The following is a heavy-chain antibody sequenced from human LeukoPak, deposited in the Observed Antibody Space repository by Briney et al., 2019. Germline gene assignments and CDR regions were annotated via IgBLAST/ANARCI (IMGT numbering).Heavy chain of an antibody. D-gene: IGHD5-12*01. CDR2: ISYDGSNK. Sequence: GRSLRLSCAASGFTFSSYAMHWVRQAPGKGLEWVAVISYDGSNKYYADSVKGRFTISRDNSKNTLYLQMNSLRAEDTAVYYCARDPGDGYEFAFDIWGQGTMVTVSS. CDR1: GFTFSSYA. J-gene: IGHJ3*02. V-gene: IGHV3-30-3*01. CDR3: ARDPGDGYEFAFDI.